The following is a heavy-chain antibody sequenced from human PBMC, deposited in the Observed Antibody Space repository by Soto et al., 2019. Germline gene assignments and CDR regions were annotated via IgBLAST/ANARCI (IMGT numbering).Heavy chain of an antibody. V-gene: IGHV2-5*02. Sequence: SGPTLVNPTQTLTLTCTFSGFSLSTSGVGVGWIRQPPGKALEWLALIYWDDDKRYSPSLKSRLTITKDTSKNQVVLTMTNMDPVDTATYYCAHRPGYCSGGSCYYNWFDPWGQGTLVTVSS. D-gene: IGHD2-15*01. CDR3: AHRPGYCSGGSCYYNWFDP. CDR1: GFSLSTSGVG. CDR2: IYWDDDK. J-gene: IGHJ5*02.